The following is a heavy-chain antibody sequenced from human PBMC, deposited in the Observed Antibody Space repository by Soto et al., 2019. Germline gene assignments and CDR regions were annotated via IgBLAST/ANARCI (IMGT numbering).Heavy chain of an antibody. J-gene: IGHJ6*02. CDR2: INPETGGT. CDR1: GYTFTGYY. D-gene: IGHD2-2*01. Sequence: QVQLVQSGADVKTPGASVRVSCKASGYTFTGYYVHWVREAPGQGLEWMGWINPETGGTSYAQKFQCRVHLSRDTSINTAYLELSRLRFDDAAVYFCARERYQVISDGMDVWGQGTTVTVSS. CDR3: ARERYQVISDGMDV. V-gene: IGHV1-2*02.